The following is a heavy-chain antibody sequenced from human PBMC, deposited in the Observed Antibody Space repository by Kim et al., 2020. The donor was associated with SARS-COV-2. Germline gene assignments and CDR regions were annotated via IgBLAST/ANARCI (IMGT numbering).Heavy chain of an antibody. D-gene: IGHD5-12*01. J-gene: IGHJ4*02. CDR3: ARDLSVIAAGDYFDY. V-gene: IGHV1-46*01. Sequence: QKFQGRVTMTRDTSTSTVYMELSSLRSEDTAVYYCARDLSVIAAGDYFDYWGQGTLVTVSS.